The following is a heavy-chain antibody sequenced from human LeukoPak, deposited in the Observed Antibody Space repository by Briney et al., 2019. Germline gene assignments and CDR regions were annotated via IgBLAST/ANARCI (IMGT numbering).Heavy chain of an antibody. CDR2: ISSYTIT. J-gene: IGHJ4*02. V-gene: IGHV3-69-1*01. CDR3: ARDDFDY. Sequence: TGGSLRLSCAASGFTFDDYGMHWVRQAPGKRLEWIAYISSYTITYYADFVKGRFTISGDNAKKSLDLQMNSLRAEDTAVYYCARDDFDYWGQGTLVTVSS. CDR1: GFTFDDYG.